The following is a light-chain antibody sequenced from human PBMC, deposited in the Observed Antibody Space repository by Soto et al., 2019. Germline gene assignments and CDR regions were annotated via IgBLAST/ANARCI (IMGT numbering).Light chain of an antibody. CDR2: DAS. V-gene: IGKV3-15*01. Sequence: IVMPQSPSTLSVSPGERSTLSCMASRGISSNLAWYQQKPGQAPRLLIYDASTRATGIPARFSGSGSGTEFTLTISSLQSEDFAVYYCQQYGTSPLTFGGGTKVDIK. J-gene: IGKJ4*01. CDR1: RGISSN. CDR3: QQYGTSPLT.